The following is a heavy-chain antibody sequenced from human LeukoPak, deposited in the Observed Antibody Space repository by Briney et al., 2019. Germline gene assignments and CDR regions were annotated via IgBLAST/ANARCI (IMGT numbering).Heavy chain of an antibody. Sequence: SETLSLTCTDPGGSISSYYWSWIRQPPGKGLEWIGYIYYSGSTNYNLSLKSRVTISVDTSKNQFSLKLSSVTAADTAVYYCARAEEEWELLRWGQGTMVTVSS. J-gene: IGHJ3*01. D-gene: IGHD1-26*01. CDR1: GGSISSYY. CDR3: ARAEEEWELLR. V-gene: IGHV4-59*01. CDR2: IYYSGST.